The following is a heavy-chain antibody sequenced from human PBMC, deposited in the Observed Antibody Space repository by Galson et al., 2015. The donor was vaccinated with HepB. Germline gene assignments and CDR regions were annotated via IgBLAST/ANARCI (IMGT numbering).Heavy chain of an antibody. V-gene: IGHV4-59*08. CDR2: IYYSGST. Sequence: SETLSLTCTVSGGSISSYYWSWIRQPPGKGLEWIRYIYYSGSTNYNPSLKSRVTISVDTSKNQFSLKLSSVTAADTAVYYCARQSSEYSSGSIDYWGQGTLVTVSS. D-gene: IGHD6-19*01. CDR3: ARQSSEYSSGSIDY. CDR1: GGSISSYY. J-gene: IGHJ4*02.